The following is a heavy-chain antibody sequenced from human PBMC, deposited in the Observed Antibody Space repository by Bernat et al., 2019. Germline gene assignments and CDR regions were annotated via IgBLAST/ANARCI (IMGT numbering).Heavy chain of an antibody. V-gene: IGHV1-2*06. CDR2: INPNSGGT. CDR3: AIEYSSSSLS. D-gene: IGHD6-6*01. J-gene: IGHJ5*02. Sequence: QVQLVQSGSELKKPGASVKVSCKASGYTFTSYAMNWVRQAPGQGLEWMGRINPNSGGTNYAQKFQGRVTMTRDTSISTAYMELSRLRSDDTAVYYCAIEYSSSSLSWGQGTLVTVSS. CDR1: GYTFTSYA.